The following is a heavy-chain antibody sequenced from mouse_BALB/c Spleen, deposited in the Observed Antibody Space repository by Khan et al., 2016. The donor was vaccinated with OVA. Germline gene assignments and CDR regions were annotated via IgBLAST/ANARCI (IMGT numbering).Heavy chain of an antibody. D-gene: IGHD1-1*01. CDR2: ISYSGVT. V-gene: IGHV3-2*02. Sequence: QLEESGPGLVKPSQSLSLTCTVTGYSITSGYAWNWIRQFPGNKLEWMGYISYSGVTSYTPSLKSQISITRDTSKNPFFLQLNSVTTEDTATYYCARGNYYGYYFDYWGQGTTLTVSS. J-gene: IGHJ2*01. CDR3: ARGNYYGYYFDY. CDR1: GYSITSGYA.